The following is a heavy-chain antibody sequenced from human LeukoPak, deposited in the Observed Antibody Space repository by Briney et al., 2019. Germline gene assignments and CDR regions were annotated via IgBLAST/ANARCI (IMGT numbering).Heavy chain of an antibody. Sequence: GGSLRLSCAASGFTFSSYEMNWVRQAPGKGLEWVSYISSSGSTIYYADSVKGRFTISRDNAKNSLYLQMNSLRAEDTAVYYCARDVGGYPLDYWGQGTLVTVSS. V-gene: IGHV3-48*03. D-gene: IGHD3-22*01. CDR2: ISSSGSTI. CDR3: ARDVGGYPLDY. J-gene: IGHJ4*02. CDR1: GFTFSSYE.